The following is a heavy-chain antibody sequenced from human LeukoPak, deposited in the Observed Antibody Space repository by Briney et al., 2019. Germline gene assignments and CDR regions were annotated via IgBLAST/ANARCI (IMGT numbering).Heavy chain of an antibody. CDR3: ARASSTSCYKGCWFDP. D-gene: IGHD2-2*02. V-gene: IGHV3-21*01. Sequence: GGSLRLSCAASGFTFSSYIMNWVRQAPGKGLEWVSSISSSSSYIYYADSVKGRFTISRDNAKNSLYLQMNSLRAEDTAVYYCARASSTSCYKGCWFDPWGQGTLVTVSS. CDR1: GFTFSSYI. CDR2: ISSSSSYI. J-gene: IGHJ5*02.